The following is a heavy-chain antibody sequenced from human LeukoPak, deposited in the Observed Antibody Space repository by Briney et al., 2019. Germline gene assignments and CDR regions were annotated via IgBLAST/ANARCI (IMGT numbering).Heavy chain of an antibody. CDR1: GFTFSNAW. CDR2: IKSKTDGGTT. J-gene: IGHJ4*02. V-gene: IGHV3-15*01. CDR3: TTQRSRITMVRGVIRSDH. D-gene: IGHD3-10*01. Sequence: GGSLRLSCAASGFTFSNAWMSWVRQGPGKGLEWVGRIKSKTDGGTTDYAAPVKGRFTISRDDSKNTLYLQVNSLKTEDTAVYYCTTQRSRITMVRGVIRSDHWGQGTLVTVSS.